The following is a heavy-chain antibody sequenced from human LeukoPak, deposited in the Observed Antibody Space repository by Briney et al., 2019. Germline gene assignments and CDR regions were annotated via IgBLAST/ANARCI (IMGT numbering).Heavy chain of an antibody. CDR3: ARGGNHDLYFDY. D-gene: IGHD1-14*01. J-gene: IGHJ4*02. V-gene: IGHV4-59*01. CDR2: IYYSGST. Sequence: SETLSLTCTVSGGSISSYYWSWIRQPPGKGLEWMGSIYYSGSTYYNPSLKSRATISLDTSKNQFSLSLISVTAADTAVYYCARGGNHDLYFDYWGQGTLVTVSS. CDR1: GGSISSYY.